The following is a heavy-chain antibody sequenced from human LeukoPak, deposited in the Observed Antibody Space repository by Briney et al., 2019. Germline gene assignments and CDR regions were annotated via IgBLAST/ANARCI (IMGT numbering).Heavy chain of an antibody. Sequence: AGGSLRLSCAASGFTFSSYWMSWVRQAPGKGLEWVANIKQDGSEKYYVDSVKGRFTISRDNAKNSLYLQMNSLRAEDTAVYYCARGLVPAAVGNWFDPWGQGTLVTVSS. J-gene: IGHJ5*02. CDR2: IKQDGSEK. CDR1: GFTFSSYW. D-gene: IGHD2-2*01. CDR3: ARGLVPAAVGNWFDP. V-gene: IGHV3-7*03.